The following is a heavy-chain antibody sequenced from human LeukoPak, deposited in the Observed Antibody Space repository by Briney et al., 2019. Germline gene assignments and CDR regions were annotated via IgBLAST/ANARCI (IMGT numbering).Heavy chain of an antibody. CDR2: TSHDESNK. J-gene: IGHJ4*01. CDR1: GFTFNLFS. V-gene: IGHV3-30*03. D-gene: IGHD3-9*01. Sequence: GGSLRLSCEASGFTFNLFSMQWIRQTPGKGLEWVSATSHDESNKMYADSVKGRFTISRDNSRDTVYLQMNNLRLDDAGTYYCARSRLGLWLSVIDYWGQGSLVTVSA. CDR3: ARSRLGLWLSVIDY.